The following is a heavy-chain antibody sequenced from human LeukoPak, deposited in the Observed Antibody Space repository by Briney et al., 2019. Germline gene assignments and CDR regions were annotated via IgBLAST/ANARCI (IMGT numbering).Heavy chain of an antibody. J-gene: IGHJ6*02. CDR3: ARGGYDFPHYYGMDV. CDR1: GYTFTTYG. Sequence: SVKVSCKASGYTFTTYGISWVRQAPGQGLEWMGGIIPIFGTANYAQKFQGRVTITADESTSTAYTELSSLRSEDTAVYYCARGGYDFPHYYGMDVWGQGTTVTVSS. V-gene: IGHV1-69*13. D-gene: IGHD3-3*01. CDR2: IIPIFGTA.